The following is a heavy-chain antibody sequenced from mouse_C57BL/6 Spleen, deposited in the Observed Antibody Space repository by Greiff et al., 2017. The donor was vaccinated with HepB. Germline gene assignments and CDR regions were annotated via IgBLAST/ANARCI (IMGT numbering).Heavy chain of an antibody. CDR1: GYTFTSYW. V-gene: IGHV1-64*01. D-gene: IGHD2-14*01. CDR2: IHPNSGST. Sequence: QVHVKQPGAELVKPGASVKLSCKASGYTFTSYWMHWVKQRPGQGLEWIGMIHPNSGSTNYNEKFKSKATLTVDKSSSTAYMQLSSLTSEDSAVYYCARRKGTLYFDYWGQGTTLTVSS. CDR3: ARRKGTLYFDY. J-gene: IGHJ2*01.